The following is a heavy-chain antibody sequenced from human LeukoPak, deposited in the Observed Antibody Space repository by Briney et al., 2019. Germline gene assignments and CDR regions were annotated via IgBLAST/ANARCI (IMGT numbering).Heavy chain of an antibody. CDR2: IYYTGST. J-gene: IGHJ4*02. CDR3: ARLRGYSFSYYFDY. D-gene: IGHD5-18*01. Sequence: SETLSLTCAVSGGSISTYYWNWIRQPPGKGLEWIGYIYYTGSTIYNPSLKSRVTISVDTSKNQFSLKLSSVTAADTAVYYCARLRGYSFSYYFDYWGQGTLVTVSS. V-gene: IGHV4-59*08. CDR1: GGSISTYY.